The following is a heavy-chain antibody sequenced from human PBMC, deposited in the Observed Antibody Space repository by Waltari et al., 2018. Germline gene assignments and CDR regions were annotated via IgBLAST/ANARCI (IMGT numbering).Heavy chain of an antibody. J-gene: IGHJ6*02. CDR2: TKGGGNT. Sequence: EVQLVESGGGLIQPGGSLRRSCAASGFIVSNNYISWVRQAPGKGLDWVSVTKGGGNTFYSDSVKGRFTISTDDSSNTLSLQMNSLRVEDTAVYYCASDPGFANGMDGWGQGTTVTVSS. CDR3: ASDPGFANGMDG. CDR1: GFIVSNNY. V-gene: IGHV3-53*01.